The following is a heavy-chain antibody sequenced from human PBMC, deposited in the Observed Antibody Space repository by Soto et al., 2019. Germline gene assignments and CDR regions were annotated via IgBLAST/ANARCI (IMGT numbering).Heavy chain of an antibody. Sequence: GGSLRLSCAASGFTFSSYGMHWVRQAPGKGLEWVAVISYDGSNKYYADSVKGRFTISRDNSKNTLYLQMNSLRAEDTAVYYCAKDLASMVRGLYYYYYGMDVWGQGTTVTVSS. J-gene: IGHJ6*02. CDR1: GFTFSSYG. CDR3: AKDLASMVRGLYYYYYGMDV. D-gene: IGHD3-10*01. CDR2: ISYDGSNK. V-gene: IGHV3-30*18.